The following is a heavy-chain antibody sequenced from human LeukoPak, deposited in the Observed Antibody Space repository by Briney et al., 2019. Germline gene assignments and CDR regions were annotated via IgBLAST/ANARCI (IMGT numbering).Heavy chain of an antibody. CDR2: INHSGSA. D-gene: IGHD3-10*01. CDR3: ASRLYGSGSCHDY. Sequence: PSETLSLTCAVYGGSFSGYYWSWIRQPPGKGLEWIGEINHSGSANYNPSLKSRVTISVDTSKNQFSLKLSSVTAADTAVYYCASRLYGSGSCHDYWGQGTLVTVSS. CDR1: GGSFSGYY. V-gene: IGHV4-34*01. J-gene: IGHJ4*02.